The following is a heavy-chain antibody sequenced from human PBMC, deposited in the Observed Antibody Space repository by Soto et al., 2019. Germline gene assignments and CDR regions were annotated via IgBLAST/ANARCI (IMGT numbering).Heavy chain of an antibody. CDR1: GGSISSGGYY. J-gene: IGHJ3*02. CDR3: ARYPTRITSAFDI. V-gene: IGHV4-31*03. Sequence: PSETLSLTCTVSGGSISSGGYYWSWIRQHPGKGLEWIGYIYYSGSTYYNPSLKSRVTISVDTSKNQFSLKLSSVTAADTAVYYCARYPTRITSAFDIWGQGTMVTVSS. D-gene: IGHD3-10*01. CDR2: IYYSGST.